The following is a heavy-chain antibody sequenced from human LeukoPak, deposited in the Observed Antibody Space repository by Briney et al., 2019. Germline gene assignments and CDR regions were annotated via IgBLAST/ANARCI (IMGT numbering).Heavy chain of an antibody. Sequence: GGSPRLSCAASGFTFSSYAMSWVRQAPGKGLEWVSAISGSGGSTYYADSVKGRFTISRDNSKNTLYLQMNSLRAEDAAVYYCAKDPSPGSGSDYWGQGTLVTVSS. CDR2: ISGSGGST. V-gene: IGHV3-23*01. CDR1: GFTFSSYA. D-gene: IGHD3-10*01. CDR3: AKDPSPGSGSDY. J-gene: IGHJ4*02.